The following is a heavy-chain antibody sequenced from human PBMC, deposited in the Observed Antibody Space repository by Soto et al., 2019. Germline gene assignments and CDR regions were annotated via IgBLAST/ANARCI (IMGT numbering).Heavy chain of an antibody. V-gene: IGHV3-23*01. CDR1: GFSFSTYA. CDR3: AKARSIAAYQTPDFDY. D-gene: IGHD6-6*01. J-gene: IGHJ4*02. Sequence: EVQLLESGGGLVQPGGALRPSCATPGFSFSTYAITWVRQAPGNGLGWVSGISGSGGGTFYTDSVKGRFTISRDNSKSSLYLQMNSLRVEDAAVYFCAKARSIAAYQTPDFDYWGQGTLVTVSS. CDR2: ISGSGGGT.